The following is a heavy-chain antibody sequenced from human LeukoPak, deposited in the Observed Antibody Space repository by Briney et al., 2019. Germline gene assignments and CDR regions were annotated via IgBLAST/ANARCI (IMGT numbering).Heavy chain of an antibody. D-gene: IGHD3-10*01. J-gene: IGHJ6*03. Sequence: SETLSLTCTVSGGSISICSYHWSWSRQPGGKGVERIWRLYTCQSTFYIPSLTSRVTMTVHTSQHQSSLRLSSVTAADTAVYYCARGPYGSGSSPTYYYYMDVWGKGTTVTVSS. CDR1: GGSISICSYH. V-gene: IGHV4-61*02. CDR2: LYTCQST. CDR3: ARGPYGSGSSPTYYYYMDV.